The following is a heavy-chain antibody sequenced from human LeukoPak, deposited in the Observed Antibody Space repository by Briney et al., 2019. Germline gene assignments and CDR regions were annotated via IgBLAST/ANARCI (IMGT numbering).Heavy chain of an antibody. Sequence: SETLSLTCTVSGGSISSYYWSWIRRPPGKGLEWIGYIYYSGSTNYNPSLKSRVTISVDTSKNQFSLKLSSVTAADTAVYYCARELAAPYFDYWGQGTLVTVSS. CDR2: IYYSGST. CDR3: ARELAAPYFDY. J-gene: IGHJ4*02. D-gene: IGHD6-19*01. CDR1: GGSISSYY. V-gene: IGHV4-59*01.